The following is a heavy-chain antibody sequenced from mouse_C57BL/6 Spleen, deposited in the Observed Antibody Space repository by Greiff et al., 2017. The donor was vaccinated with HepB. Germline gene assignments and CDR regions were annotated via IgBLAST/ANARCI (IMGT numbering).Heavy chain of an antibody. Sequence: VQLQQPGAELVMPGASVKLSCKASGYTFTSYWMHWVKQRPGQGLEWIGEIDPSDSYSNYNQKFKGKSTLTVDKSSSTAYMQLSSLTSEDSAVYYCARGGTVVAPYYFDYWGQGTTLTVSS. CDR3: ARGGTVVAPYYFDY. D-gene: IGHD1-1*01. CDR1: GYTFTSYW. V-gene: IGHV1-69*01. J-gene: IGHJ2*01. CDR2: IDPSDSYS.